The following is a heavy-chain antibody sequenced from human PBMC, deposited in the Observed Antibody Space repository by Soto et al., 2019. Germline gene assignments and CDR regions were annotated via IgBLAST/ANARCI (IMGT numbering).Heavy chain of an antibody. D-gene: IGHD3-10*01. CDR2: IFNSGSA. CDR1: GVVTFSGSYY. V-gene: IGHV4-31*03. CDR3: GRGYSAYDYNSNY. J-gene: IGHJ4*02. Sequence: TLTLTSSVYGVVTFSGSYYWSCIRQNPGKGLVRLGYIFNSGSAYYNPSLKSRLTISIDTSRDEFSLTENSLTVADSAGYYCGRGYSAYDYNSNYWGQGNSVTVSS.